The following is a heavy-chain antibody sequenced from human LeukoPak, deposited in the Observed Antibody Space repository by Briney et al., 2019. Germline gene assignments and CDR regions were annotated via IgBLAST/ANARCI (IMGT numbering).Heavy chain of an antibody. CDR3: ARQDRIAVAGTYY. CDR1: GGSISHYF. D-gene: IGHD6-19*01. V-gene: IGHV4-59*08. J-gene: IGHJ4*02. CDR2: ISHVGAI. Sequence: SETLSLTCTVSGGSISHYFWSWIRQPPGKGLEWVGYISHVGAIDYNPSLKSRVTISVDTSKNQFSLQLSSVTAADTAVYYCARQDRIAVAGTYYWGQGTLVTVSS.